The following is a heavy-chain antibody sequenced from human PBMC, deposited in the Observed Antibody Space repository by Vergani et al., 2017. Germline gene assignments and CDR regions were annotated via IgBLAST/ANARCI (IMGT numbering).Heavy chain of an antibody. D-gene: IGHD5-24*01. J-gene: IGHJ3*02. CDR1: GFSVSSSGVG. CDR3: AQILSKNGYNYDAFDI. CDR2: IYWNDDK. V-gene: IGHV2-5*01. Sequence: QITLKESGPTLVKPTQPLTLTCTVSGFSVSSSGVGVAWIRQPPGKALECLAIIYWNDDKRYSPSLKTRLTISKDTSKNQVVLRMTNMDPVDTAMYYCAQILSKNGYNYDAFDIGGQGTRVIVSS.